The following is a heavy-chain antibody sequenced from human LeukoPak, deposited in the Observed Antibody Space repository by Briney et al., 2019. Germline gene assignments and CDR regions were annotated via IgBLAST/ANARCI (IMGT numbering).Heavy chain of an antibody. CDR3: ASWIVH. CDR1: GFTFSSYE. Sequence: GGSLRLSCAASGFTFSSYEMNWVRQAPGKGLECVSYITSSGTTTYYADSVKGRFTISRDNAKNSLYLQMNSLSAEDTAVYYCASWIVHWGQGTLVTVSS. D-gene: IGHD2-2*03. CDR2: ITSSGTTT. V-gene: IGHV3-48*03. J-gene: IGHJ4*02.